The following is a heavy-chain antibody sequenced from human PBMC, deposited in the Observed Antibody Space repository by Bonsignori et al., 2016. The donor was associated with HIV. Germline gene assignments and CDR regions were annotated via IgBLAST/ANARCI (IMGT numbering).Heavy chain of an antibody. J-gene: IGHJ6*03. D-gene: IGHD2-15*01. CDR2: IYSGGST. V-gene: IGHV3-66*01. Sequence: GESLKISCAASGFTVSSNYMSWVRQAPGKGLEWVSVIYSGGSTYYADSVKGRFTISRDNSKNTLYLQMNSLRAEDTAVYYCARDREVVAARYYYYYMDVWGKGTTVTVSS. CDR1: GFTVSSNY. CDR3: ARDREVVAARYYYYYMDV.